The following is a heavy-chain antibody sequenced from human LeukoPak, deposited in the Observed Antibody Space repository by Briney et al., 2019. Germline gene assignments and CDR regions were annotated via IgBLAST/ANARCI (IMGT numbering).Heavy chain of an antibody. CDR2: INHSGST. Sequence: PSETLSLTCAVYGGSFSGYYWSWIRQPPGKGLEWIGEINHSGSTNYNPSLKSRVTISVDTSKNQFSLKLSSVTAADTAVYYCARGHHRPPYDFWSGYSYMFDPWGQGTLVTVSS. V-gene: IGHV4-34*01. CDR1: GGSFSGYY. D-gene: IGHD3-3*01. CDR3: ARGHHRPPYDFWSGYSYMFDP. J-gene: IGHJ5*02.